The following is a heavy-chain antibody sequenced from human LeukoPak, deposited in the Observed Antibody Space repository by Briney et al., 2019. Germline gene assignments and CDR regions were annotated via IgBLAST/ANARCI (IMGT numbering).Heavy chain of an antibody. CDR2: ISGTGFTT. Sequence: GGSLRLSCAASGFTLSTYAMHWVRQAPGKGLEWVAYISGTGFTTYYADSVKGRFTISSDSSKNTLFLQMNSLRAEDTAIYYCAKDGYNWIAFDDWGQGTLVTVSS. D-gene: IGHD1-20*01. CDR1: GFTLSTYA. J-gene: IGHJ4*02. CDR3: AKDGYNWIAFDD. V-gene: IGHV3-23*01.